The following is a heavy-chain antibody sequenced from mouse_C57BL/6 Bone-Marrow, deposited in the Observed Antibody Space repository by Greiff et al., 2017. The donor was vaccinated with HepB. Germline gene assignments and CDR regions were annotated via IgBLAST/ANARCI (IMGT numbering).Heavy chain of an antibody. V-gene: IGHV1-72*01. D-gene: IGHD1-1*02. J-gene: IGHJ4*01. CDR2: IDPNSGGT. Sequence: QAQLQQPGAELVKPGASVKLSCKASGYTFTSYWMHWVKQRPGRGLEWIGRIDPNSGGTKYNEKFKSKATLTVDKPSSTAYMQLSSLTSEDSAVYYCARWYGGGYYYAMDYWGQGTSVTVSS. CDR3: ARWYGGGYYYAMDY. CDR1: GYTFTSYW.